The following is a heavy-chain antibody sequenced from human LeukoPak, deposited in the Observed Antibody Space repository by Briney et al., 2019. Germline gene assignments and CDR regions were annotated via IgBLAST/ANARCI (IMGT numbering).Heavy chain of an antibody. D-gene: IGHD6-19*01. CDR3: ARRLRGTSGWSDY. Sequence: GESLKISCKGSGYSFSDYWIVWVRQMPGKGLECMGIIYPGDSDTRYSPSFQGQVTISADKSTSTAYLQWSGLKAAGTAMYYCARRLRGTSGWSDYWGQGTLVTVSS. V-gene: IGHV5-51*01. CDR2: IYPGDSDT. CDR1: GYSFSDYW. J-gene: IGHJ4*02.